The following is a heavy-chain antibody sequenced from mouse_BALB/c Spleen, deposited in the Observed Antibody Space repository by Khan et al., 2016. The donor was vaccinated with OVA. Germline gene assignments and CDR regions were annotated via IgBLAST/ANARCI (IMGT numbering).Heavy chain of an antibody. D-gene: IGHD1-1*01. V-gene: IGHV5-6*01. CDR3: TRLAYYYDSGGVAY. CDR2: VSTGGSYT. CDR1: GFTFSTYG. J-gene: IGHJ3*01. Sequence: VQLKESGGDLVKPGGSLKLSCAASGFTFSTYGMSWVRQAPDKRLEWVATVSTGGSYTYYPDSVKGRFTISRDNAKNTMYLQMSGLRSEDTAMFYCTRLAYYYDSGGVAYWGQGTLVTVSA.